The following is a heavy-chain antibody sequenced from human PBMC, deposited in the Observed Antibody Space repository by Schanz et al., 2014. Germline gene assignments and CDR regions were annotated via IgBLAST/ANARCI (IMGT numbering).Heavy chain of an antibody. V-gene: IGHV3-23*01. CDR1: GFSLDIFA. D-gene: IGHD5-12*01. Sequence: EVHLLESGGGLVEPGGSLRLPCATSGFSLDIFAVSWVRQAPGKGLEWVSAMNESHSTIYYADSVRGRFTISRDNAENTLFLQMNSLRAEDTAVYYCARKVVATIGGYYDNWGQGTLVTVSS. J-gene: IGHJ4*02. CDR2: MNESHSTI. CDR3: ARKVVATIGGYYDN.